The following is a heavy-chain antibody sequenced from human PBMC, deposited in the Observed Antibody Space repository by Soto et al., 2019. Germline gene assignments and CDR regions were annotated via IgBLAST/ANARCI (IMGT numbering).Heavy chain of an antibody. J-gene: IGHJ6*02. D-gene: IGHD3-16*02. V-gene: IGHV1-69*06. CDR1: GGTFSAYA. CDR3: ARANPTKYYDYVWGDYRRGGMDV. Sequence: QLQLVQSGAEVKKPGSSVKVSCKASGGTFSAYAISWVRQAPGQGLEWMGGILPLSGTTNYTQRFQGRVTISADKSTGTADMELSSLRAEDTAVYYCARANPTKYYDYVWGDYRRGGMDVWGQGTTVTVSS. CDR2: ILPLSGTT.